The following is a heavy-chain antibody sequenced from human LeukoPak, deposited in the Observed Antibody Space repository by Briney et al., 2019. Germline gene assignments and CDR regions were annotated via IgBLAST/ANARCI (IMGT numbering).Heavy chain of an antibody. D-gene: IGHD1-26*01. Sequence: GGSLRLSCATSGFTFSSYWMSWVRQAPGKGLEWVANIKEDERAKYYVDSVTGRFTISRDNAKNSLYLQMNSLRAEDTAVYYCARVSWSGSYFDYWGQGTLVTVSS. CDR3: ARVSWSGSYFDY. V-gene: IGHV3-7*01. CDR2: IKEDERAK. CDR1: GFTFSSYW. J-gene: IGHJ4*02.